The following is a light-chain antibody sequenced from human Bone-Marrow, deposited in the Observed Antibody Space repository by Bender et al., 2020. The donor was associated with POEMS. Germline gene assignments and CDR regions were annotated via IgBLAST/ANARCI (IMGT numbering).Light chain of an antibody. Sequence: QSALTQPRSVSGSPGQSVTISCTGTSSDVGGYNYDSWYQQHPGKAPKLMIYEGSYRPSGVSNRFSGSKSGNSASLTISGLQAEDEANYYCCSYAGSLISVLGGGTKVTVL. J-gene: IGLJ2*01. CDR3: CSYAGSLISV. V-gene: IGLV2-11*01. CDR2: EGS. CDR1: SSDVGGYNY.